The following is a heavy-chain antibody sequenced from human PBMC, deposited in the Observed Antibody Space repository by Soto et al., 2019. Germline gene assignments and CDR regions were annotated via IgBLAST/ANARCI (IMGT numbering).Heavy chain of an antibody. CDR1: GFTFSSYA. V-gene: IGHV3-23*01. Sequence: GGSLRLSCAASGFTFSSYAMSWVRQAPGKGLEWVSAISGSGGSTYYADSVKGRFTISRDNSKNTLYLQMNSLRAEDTAVYYCAKDSGPVKQWLGNDAFDIWGQGTMVTVSS. D-gene: IGHD6-19*01. CDR3: AKDSGPVKQWLGNDAFDI. J-gene: IGHJ3*02. CDR2: ISGSGGST.